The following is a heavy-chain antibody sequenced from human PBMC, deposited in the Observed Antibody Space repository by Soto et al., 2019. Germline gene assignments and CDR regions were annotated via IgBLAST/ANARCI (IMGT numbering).Heavy chain of an antibody. J-gene: IGHJ4*02. CDR3: ARGRRITMVRRGICGCCYFDL. CDR1: GYTFTSYD. V-gene: IGHV1-8*01. CDR2: MNPNSGNT. D-gene: IGHD3-10*01. Sequence: QVQLVQSGAEVKKPGASVKVSCKASGYTFTSYDINWVRQATGQGLEWMGWMNPNSGNTGYAQKFQGRVTMTRNSCRSTAYMELSNLRSEGTAVYSYARGRRITMVRRGICGCCYFDLSGQSTLVNDYS.